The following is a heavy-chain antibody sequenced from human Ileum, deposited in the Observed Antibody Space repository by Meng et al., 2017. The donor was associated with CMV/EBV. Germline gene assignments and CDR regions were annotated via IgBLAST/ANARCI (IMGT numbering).Heavy chain of an antibody. D-gene: IGHD1-14*01. V-gene: IGHV4-34*01. CDR2: INHSGST. J-gene: IGHJ6*02. CDR3: ARDRETVYYYYGMDV. CDR1: GGSFSGYY. Sequence: SETLSLTCAVYGGSFSGYYWSWIRQPPGKGLEWIGEINHSGSTNYNPSLKSRVTISVDTSKNQFSLKLSSVTAADTAVYYCARDRETVYYYYGMDVWGQGTTVTVSS.